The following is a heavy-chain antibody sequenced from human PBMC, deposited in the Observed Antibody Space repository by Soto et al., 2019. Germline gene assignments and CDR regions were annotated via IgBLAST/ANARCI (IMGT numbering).Heavy chain of an antibody. J-gene: IGHJ6*02. CDR1: GVTFSSYA. CDR2: ISGSGGTT. D-gene: IGHD3-10*01. V-gene: IGHV3-23*01. CDR3: AKQQGSGTPNYYYSMDV. Sequence: EVQLLESGGGLVQPGGSLRLSYATSGVTFSSYAMSWVRQAPGKGLEWVSVISGSGGTTYYADAVKGRFTISRDNSKNTLYLQMNSLRAEDTAVYYCAKQQGSGTPNYYYSMDVWGQGTTVTVSS.